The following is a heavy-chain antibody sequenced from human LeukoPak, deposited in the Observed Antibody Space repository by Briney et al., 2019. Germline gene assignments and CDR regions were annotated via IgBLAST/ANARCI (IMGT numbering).Heavy chain of an antibody. CDR2: FDPEDGET. CDR1: GYTLTELS. Sequence: GASVKVSCKASGYTLTELSMHWVRQAPGKGLEWMGGFDPEDGETIYAQKFQGRVTITADESTSTAYMELSSLRSEDTAVYYCARDSGFGELTSEWGQGTLVTVSS. CDR3: ARDSGFGELTSE. D-gene: IGHD3-10*01. V-gene: IGHV1-24*01. J-gene: IGHJ4*02.